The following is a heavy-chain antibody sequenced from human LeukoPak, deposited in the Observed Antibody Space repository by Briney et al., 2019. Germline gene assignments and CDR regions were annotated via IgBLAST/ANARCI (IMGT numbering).Heavy chain of an antibody. J-gene: IGHJ6*03. CDR3: ARFAAGGPYYYYMDV. V-gene: IGHV3-48*01. Sequence: GGSLRLSCAASGFTFSSYTMNWVRQPPGKGLEWVSNIGTSSTTIYYADSVKGRFTISRDNAKNSLYLQMNSLRADDTAVYYCARFAAGGPYYYYMDVWGKGTTVTVSS. CDR1: GFTFSSYT. D-gene: IGHD3-10*01. CDR2: IGTSSTTI.